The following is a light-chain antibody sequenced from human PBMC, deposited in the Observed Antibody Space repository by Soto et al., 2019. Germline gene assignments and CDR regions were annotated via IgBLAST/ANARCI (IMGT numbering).Light chain of an antibody. V-gene: IGLV2-14*01. Sequence: QSALTQPASVSGSPGQSITISCTGSSSDVGGYNYVSWYQQHPGKAPKVMIYEVSNRPSGVSNRCSGSKSGNTAPLTISGLQAEDEADYYCSSTTGSSTLVFGGGTKVTVL. CDR2: EVS. CDR1: SSDVGGYNY. CDR3: SSTTGSSTLV. J-gene: IGLJ3*02.